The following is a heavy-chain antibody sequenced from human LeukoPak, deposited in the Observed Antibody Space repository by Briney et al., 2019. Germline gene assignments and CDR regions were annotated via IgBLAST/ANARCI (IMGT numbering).Heavy chain of an antibody. CDR1: GYTFTDSL. V-gene: IGHV1-2*02. D-gene: IGHD3-16*01. CDR2: IHRNDGGT. CDR3: ARGGLGGGSDAFDL. J-gene: IGHJ3*01. Sequence: ASVKVSCKASGYTFTDSLLHWVRRAPGQGLEWMAWIHRNDGGTYSAQKFQGRVTTARGTSINTAYMELSGLTSDDTAVYYCARGGLGGGSDAFDLWGQGTMVIVSS.